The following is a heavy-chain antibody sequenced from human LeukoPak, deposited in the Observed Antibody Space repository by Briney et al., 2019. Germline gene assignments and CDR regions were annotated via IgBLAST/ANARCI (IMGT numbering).Heavy chain of an antibody. CDR3: AKCDFDWLLYKSADYFDY. CDR2: IISSGGRT. V-gene: IGHV3-23*01. D-gene: IGHD3-9*01. J-gene: IGHJ4*02. Sequence: GGSLRLACAAYGFTSSSYAMSWVRQAPGKGLEWVSAIISSGGRTYYADSVKGRFTTSRDNSKNTLYLQMNSLRAEETAVYYCAKCDFDWLLYKSADYFDYWGQGTLVTVSS. CDR1: GFTSSSYA.